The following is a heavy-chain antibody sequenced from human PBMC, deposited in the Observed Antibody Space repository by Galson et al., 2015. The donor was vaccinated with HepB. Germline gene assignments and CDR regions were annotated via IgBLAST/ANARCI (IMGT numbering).Heavy chain of an antibody. D-gene: IGHD3-16*02. V-gene: IGHV1-18*01. J-gene: IGHJ6*02. Sequence: SVKVSCKASGYSFRSYGISWVRQAPGQGLEWMGWISAYNVNINYAQKFQGRVTVTTDTSTSTAYMELRSLRSDDTAMYFCARVIMFGGVTVRGYYGMDVWGQGTTVTVSS. CDR3: ARVIMFGGVTVRGYYGMDV. CDR2: ISAYNVNI. CDR1: GYSFRSYG.